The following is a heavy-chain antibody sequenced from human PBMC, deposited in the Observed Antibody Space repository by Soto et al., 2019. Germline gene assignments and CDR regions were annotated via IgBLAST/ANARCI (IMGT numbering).Heavy chain of an antibody. CDR1: GVIFSSYG. D-gene: IGHD6-19*01. CDR3: TRDQGQYSSDWQYYHYYGMDV. CDR2: IWYDGSNK. Sequence: QVQLLESGGGVVQPGSSLRRSCAASGVIFSSYGMHWVRQAPGKGLEWVAVIWYDGSNKYYADSVKGRFTISRDSSKNTLYLQMNVLGVEDTAVYYCTRDQGQYSSDWQYYHYYGMDVWGQGTTVTVSS. J-gene: IGHJ6*02. V-gene: IGHV3-33*01.